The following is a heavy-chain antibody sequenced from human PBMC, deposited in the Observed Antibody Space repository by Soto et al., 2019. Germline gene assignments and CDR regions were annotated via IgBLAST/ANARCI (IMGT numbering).Heavy chain of an antibody. CDR2: HHSDST. V-gene: IGHV4-4*09. CDR1: GGSMRGQH. D-gene: IGHD3-16*01. CDR3: ATYTVGEGGRGY. J-gene: IGHJ4*02. Sequence: QVQLQESGPGLVKPSETLSLTCTVSGGSMRGQHWSWIRQPPGKGLEWIGHHSDSTNYNPSLKSRSTISTDTSKSQSSLKLSSVTAADTAVYYCATYTVGEGGRGYWGQGTLVTVSS.